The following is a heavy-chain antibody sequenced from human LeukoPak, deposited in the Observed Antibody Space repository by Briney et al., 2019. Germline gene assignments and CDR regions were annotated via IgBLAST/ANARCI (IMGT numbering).Heavy chain of an antibody. D-gene: IGHD3-10*01. CDR3: ARAMVRGIPFDY. J-gene: IGHJ4*02. CDR1: GFTFSTYA. CDR2: ISNDGNTK. Sequence: GGSLRLSCAASGFTFSTYAMHWVRQAPGKGLEWMTVISNDGNTKYYADSVKGRFTISRDNSKNTLYLQINSLSAEDTAVYYCARAMVRGIPFDYWGQGTLVTVSS. V-gene: IGHV3-30-3*01.